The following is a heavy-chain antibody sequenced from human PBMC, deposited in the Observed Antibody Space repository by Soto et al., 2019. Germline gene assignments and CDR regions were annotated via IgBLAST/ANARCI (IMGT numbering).Heavy chain of an antibody. CDR1: GFTFSSYS. V-gene: IGHV3-48*02. D-gene: IGHD5-18*01. J-gene: IGHJ4*02. Sequence: EVQLVESGGGLVQPGGSLRLSCAASGFTFSSYSMNWVCQAPGKGLEWVSYISSGSNTIYYADSVKGRFTISRDNAKNSLYLQMTSLRDEDTAVYYCARVGYSSPFDYWGQGTLVTVSS. CDR2: ISSGSNTI. CDR3: ARVGYSSPFDY.